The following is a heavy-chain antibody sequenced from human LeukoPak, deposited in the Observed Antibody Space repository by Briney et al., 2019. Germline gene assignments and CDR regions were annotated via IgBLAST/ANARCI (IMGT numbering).Heavy chain of an antibody. Sequence: ASVKVSCKASGYTFTSYDISWVRQAPGQGLEWMGWISAYNGNTNYAQKLQGRVTMTTDTSTSTAYMELRSLRSDDTAVYYCARGESYYDYYYGMDVWGQGTTVTVSS. D-gene: IGHD1-26*01. CDR1: GYTFTSYD. CDR2: ISAYNGNT. V-gene: IGHV1-18*01. CDR3: ARGESYYDYYYGMDV. J-gene: IGHJ6*02.